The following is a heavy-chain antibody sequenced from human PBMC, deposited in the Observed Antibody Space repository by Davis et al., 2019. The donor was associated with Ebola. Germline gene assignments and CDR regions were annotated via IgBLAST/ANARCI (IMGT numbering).Heavy chain of an antibody. CDR1: GYTFNSHG. CDR2: ISAYTGHT. Sequence: ASVKVSCKASGYTFNSHGISWVRQAPGQGLEWMAWISAYTGHTNYAQKFQGRLTLTTDTSTSTVYMELRSLTSDDTAEYYCARGRNGGRDFDYWGQGTRVTVSS. D-gene: IGHD2-8*01. CDR3: ARGRNGGRDFDY. J-gene: IGHJ4*02. V-gene: IGHV1-18*01.